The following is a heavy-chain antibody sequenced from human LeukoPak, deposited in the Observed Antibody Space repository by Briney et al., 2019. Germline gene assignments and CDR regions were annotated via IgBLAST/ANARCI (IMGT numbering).Heavy chain of an antibody. J-gene: IGHJ3*02. CDR3: ARRYSGYGGAFDI. V-gene: IGHV4-39*07. CDR2: IYYSGST. Sequence: SETLSLTCTVSGGSISSGGYYWSWIRQHPGKGLEWIGSIYYSGSTYYNPSLKSRVTISVDTSKNQFSLKLSSVTAADTAVYYCARRYSGYGGAFDIWGQGTMVTVSS. D-gene: IGHD5-12*01. CDR1: GGSISSGGYY.